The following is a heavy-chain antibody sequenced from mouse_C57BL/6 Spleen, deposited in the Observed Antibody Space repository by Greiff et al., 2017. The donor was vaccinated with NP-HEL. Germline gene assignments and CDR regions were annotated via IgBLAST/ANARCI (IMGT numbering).Heavy chain of an antibody. CDR2: FHPYNDDT. CDR1: GYTFTTYP. V-gene: IGHV1-47*01. J-gene: IGHJ1*03. CDR3: GTRGLRRTLDV. Sequence: VQLQQSGAELVKPGASVKMSCKASGYTFTTYPIEWMKQNHGKSLEWIGYFHPYNDDTKYNEKFKGKATLTVEKSSSTAYLELSRLTSDDSAVYYYGTRGLRRTLDVWGTGTTVTVSS. D-gene: IGHD2-4*01.